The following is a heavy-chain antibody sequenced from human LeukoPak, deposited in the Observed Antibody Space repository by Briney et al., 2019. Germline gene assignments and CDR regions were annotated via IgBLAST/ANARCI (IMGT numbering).Heavy chain of an antibody. CDR2: IKQDGSEK. D-gene: IGHD3-16*01. CDR1: GFTFSSYW. V-gene: IGHV3-7*01. CDR3: ARYDYVWGKTFDI. J-gene: IGHJ3*02. Sequence: PGGSLRLSCAASGFTFSSYWMSWVRQATGKGLEWVANIKQDGSEKYYVDSVKGRFTISRDNAKNSLFLQISSLRAEDTAAYYCARYDYVWGKTFDIWGQGTMVTLSS.